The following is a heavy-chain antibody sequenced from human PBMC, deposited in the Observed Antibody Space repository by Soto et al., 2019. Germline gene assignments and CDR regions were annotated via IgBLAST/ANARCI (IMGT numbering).Heavy chain of an antibody. CDR1: GGSISSYY. Sequence: PSETLSLTCTVSGGSISSYYWSWIRQPPGKGLEWIGYIYYSGSTNYNPSLKSRVTISVDTSKNQFSLKLSAVTAADTAVYYCASYSSSLNYYYDYYMDVWGKGTTVTVSS. CDR3: ASYSSSLNYYYDYYMDV. D-gene: IGHD6-6*01. V-gene: IGHV4-59*01. CDR2: IYYSGST. J-gene: IGHJ6*03.